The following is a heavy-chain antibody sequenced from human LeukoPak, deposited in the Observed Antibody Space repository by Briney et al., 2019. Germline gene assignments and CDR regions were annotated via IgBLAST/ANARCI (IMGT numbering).Heavy chain of an antibody. D-gene: IGHD3-3*01. V-gene: IGHV4-39*07. CDR3: ARDRPHKDYDFWSGYYTNYYYYYMDV. J-gene: IGHJ6*03. Sequence: PSETLSLTCTVSGASFSSSTYYWGWIRQPPGKGLEWIGSIYYSGSTYYNPSLKSRVTISVDTSKNQFSLKLSSVTAADTAVYYCARDRPHKDYDFWSGYYTNYYYYYMDVWGKGTTVTVSS. CDR2: IYYSGST. CDR1: GASFSSSTYY.